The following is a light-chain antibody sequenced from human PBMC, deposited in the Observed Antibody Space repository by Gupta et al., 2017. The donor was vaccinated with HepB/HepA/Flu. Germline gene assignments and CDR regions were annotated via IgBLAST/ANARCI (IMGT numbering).Light chain of an antibody. CDR2: AAS. CDR3: PLRSIAPPEGT. CDR1: QSVTRS. J-gene: IGKJ4*01. Sequence: EIVLTQSPDTLSLSPGERATLSCMASQSVTRSVAWYQKKRGQAPRLVIYAASRRAHGITARFSGSAVGPDFNLTISNPDHDDSALHLSPLRSIAPPEGTFGGGTRVEIK. V-gene: IGKV3-11*01.